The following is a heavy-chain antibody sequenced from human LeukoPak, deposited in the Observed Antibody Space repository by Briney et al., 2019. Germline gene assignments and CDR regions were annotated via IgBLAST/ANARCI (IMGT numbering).Heavy chain of an antibody. CDR3: AMSGPYSGSYDAFDI. CDR2: FDPEDGET. D-gene: IGHD1-26*01. Sequence: ASVKVSCKVSGYTLTELSMHWVRQAPGKGLEWMGGFDPEDGETIYAQKFQGRVTMTEDTSTDTAYMELSSLRSEDTAVYYCAMSGPYSGSYDAFDIWGQGTMVTVSS. CDR1: GYTLTELS. V-gene: IGHV1-24*01. J-gene: IGHJ3*02.